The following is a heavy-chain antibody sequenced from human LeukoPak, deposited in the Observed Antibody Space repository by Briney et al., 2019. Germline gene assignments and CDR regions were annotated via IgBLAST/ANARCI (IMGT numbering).Heavy chain of an antibody. V-gene: IGHV4-59*01. J-gene: IGHJ4*02. D-gene: IGHD3-22*01. CDR3: ARDKHNPYDSSGYYWGTFDY. CDR2: IYYSGST. CDR1: GGSISSYY. Sequence: SETLSLTCTVSGGSISSYYWSWIRQPPGKGLEWIGYIYYSGSTNYNPSLKSRVTISVETSKNQFSLKLSSVTAADTAVYYCARDKHNPYDSSGYYWGTFDYWGQGTLVTVSS.